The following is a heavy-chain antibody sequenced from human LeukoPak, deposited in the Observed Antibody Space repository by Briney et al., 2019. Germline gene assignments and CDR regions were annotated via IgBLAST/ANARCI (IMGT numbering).Heavy chain of an antibody. J-gene: IGHJ1*01. Sequence: GGSLRLSCAASGFTFDDYGMSWVRQAPGKGLEWVSYISSSGSTIYYADSVKGRFTISRDNAKNSLYLQMNSLRAEDTAVYYCARDSYYYDSSGLITEYFQHWGQGTLVTVSS. D-gene: IGHD3-22*01. V-gene: IGHV3-48*03. CDR2: ISSSGSTI. CDR3: ARDSYYYDSSGLITEYFQH. CDR1: GFTFDDYG.